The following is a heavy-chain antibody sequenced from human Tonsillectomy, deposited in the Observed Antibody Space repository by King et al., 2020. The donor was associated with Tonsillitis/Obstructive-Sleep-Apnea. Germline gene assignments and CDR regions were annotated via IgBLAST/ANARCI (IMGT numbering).Heavy chain of an antibody. V-gene: IGHV7-4-1*02. CDR1: GYTFTSYA. CDR2: ITTNTGNP. CDR3: ARDPRVAVAGSFDY. J-gene: IGHJ4*02. D-gene: IGHD6-19*01. Sequence: QLVQSGSELKKPGASVKVSCKASGYTFTSYAMNWVRQAPGQGLEWMGWITTNTGNPAYAHGFTGRFFFSLVTSGRTAYLQINGLKAEDTALYYCARDPRVAVAGSFDYWAREPWSPSPQ.